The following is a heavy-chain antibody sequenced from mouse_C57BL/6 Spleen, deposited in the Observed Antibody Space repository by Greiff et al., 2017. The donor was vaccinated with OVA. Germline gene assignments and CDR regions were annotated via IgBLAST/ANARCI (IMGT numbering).Heavy chain of an antibody. Sequence: QVLLLQPGAELVLPGASVNLSCEASGYTFTSYWMHWVQQRPGQGLEWIGEIDPSDSYTTYNQKFNVKSTLTVYKSSSTAYMQLSSLTSEDSAVYYCARNYYGSSSWFAYWGQGTLVTVSA. D-gene: IGHD1-1*01. CDR2: IDPSDSYT. CDR3: ARNYYGSSSWFAY. J-gene: IGHJ3*01. V-gene: IGHV1-69*01. CDR1: GYTFTSYW.